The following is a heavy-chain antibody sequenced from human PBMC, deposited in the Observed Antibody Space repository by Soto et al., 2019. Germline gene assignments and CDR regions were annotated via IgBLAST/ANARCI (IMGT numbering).Heavy chain of an antibody. CDR1: GFTVSSNY. V-gene: IGHV3-66*01. CDR2: IYSGGST. D-gene: IGHD4-17*01. Sequence: GGSLRLSCAASGFTVSSNYMSWVRQAPGKGLEWVSVIYSGGSTYYADSVKGRFTISRDNSKNTLYLQMNSLSAEDTAVYYCARDRGLIPKVGDYDSYEAVQHWGHSTLVTVSS. J-gene: IGHJ1*01. CDR3: ARDRGLIPKVGDYDSYEAVQH.